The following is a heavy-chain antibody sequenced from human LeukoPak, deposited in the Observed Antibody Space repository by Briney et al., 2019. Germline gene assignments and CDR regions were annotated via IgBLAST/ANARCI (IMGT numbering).Heavy chain of an antibody. D-gene: IGHD4-23*01. J-gene: IGHJ4*02. CDR3: AKSPMTTVVTVFDY. Sequence: GGSLRLSCAASGFTFSNYAMTWVRQAPGKGLEWVSGISGSGVSTYYVDSVKGRFTISRDNSKNTLYLQLNGLRAEDTAVYYCAKSPMTTVVTVFDYWGQGTLVTVSS. CDR2: ISGSGVST. CDR1: GFTFSNYA. V-gene: IGHV3-23*01.